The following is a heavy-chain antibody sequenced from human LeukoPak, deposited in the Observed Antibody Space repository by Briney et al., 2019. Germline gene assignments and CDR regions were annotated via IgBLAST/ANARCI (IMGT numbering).Heavy chain of an antibody. CDR1: GYTFTSYY. V-gene: IGHV1-46*03. J-gene: IGHJ4*02. Sequence: GASVKVSCKASGYTFTSYYMHWVRQAPGQGLEWMGIINPSGGGTSYARKFQGRVTMTRDTSTSTVYMELSSLRSEDTAVYYCAREDSGWQTDYWGQGTLVAVSS. CDR3: AREDSGWQTDY. CDR2: INPSGGGT. D-gene: IGHD6-19*01.